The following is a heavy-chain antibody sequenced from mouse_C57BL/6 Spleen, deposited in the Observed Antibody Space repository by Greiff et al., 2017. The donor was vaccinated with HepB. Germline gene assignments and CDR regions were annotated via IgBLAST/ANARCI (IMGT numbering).Heavy chain of an antibody. CDR1: GYTFTSYW. CDR2: IDPSDSYT. D-gene: IGHD2-3*01. CDR3: ARRPIYDGYYVIDY. Sequence: QVQLQQPGAELVMPGASVKLSCKASGYTFTSYWMHWVKQRPGQGLEWIGEIDPSDSYTNYNQKFKGKSTLTVDKSSSTAYMQLSSLTSEDSAVYYCARRPIYDGYYVIDYWGQGTTLTVSS. V-gene: IGHV1-69*01. J-gene: IGHJ2*01.